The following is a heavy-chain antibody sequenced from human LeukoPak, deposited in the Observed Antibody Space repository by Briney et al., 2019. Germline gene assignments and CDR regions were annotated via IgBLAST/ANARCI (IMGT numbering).Heavy chain of an antibody. V-gene: IGHV4-31*03. Sequence: SETSTLTCTVSGGSISSGGYYWSWIRQHPGKGLEWIGYIYYSGSTYYNPSLKSRVTISVDTSKNQFSLKLSSVTAADTAVYYCARSGHYYDSSGYSFDYWGQGTLVTVSS. D-gene: IGHD3-22*01. CDR1: GGSISSGGYY. CDR3: ARSGHYYDSSGYSFDY. CDR2: IYYSGST. J-gene: IGHJ4*02.